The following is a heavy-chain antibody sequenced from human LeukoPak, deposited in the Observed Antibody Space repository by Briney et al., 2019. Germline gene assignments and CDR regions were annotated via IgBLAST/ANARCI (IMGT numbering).Heavy chain of an antibody. CDR3: AKGALAAAGSGFEY. CDR2: ISASGGRT. CDR1: GFIFNSFA. Sequence: GGSLRLSCAVSGFIFNSFAMIWVRQAPGEGLEWVSSISASGGRTYHADSVKGRFTISRDNSKNTVHLQMNSLRADDTALYYCAKGALAAAGSGFEYWGQGTLVTVFS. V-gene: IGHV3-23*01. D-gene: IGHD6-13*01. J-gene: IGHJ4*02.